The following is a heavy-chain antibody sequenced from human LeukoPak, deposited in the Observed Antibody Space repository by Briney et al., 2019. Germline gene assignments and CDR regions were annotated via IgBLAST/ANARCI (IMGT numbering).Heavy chain of an antibody. D-gene: IGHD6-6*01. CDR3: AKDKAARPTFDAFDI. V-gene: IGHV3-33*06. CDR2: IWYDGSNK. CDR1: GFTFSSYG. J-gene: IGHJ3*02. Sequence: PGGSLRLSCAASGFTFSSYGMHWVRQAPGKGLEWVAVIWYDGSNKYYADSVKGRFTISRDNSKNTLYLQMNSLRAEDTAVYYCAKDKAARPTFDAFDIWGQGTMVTVSS.